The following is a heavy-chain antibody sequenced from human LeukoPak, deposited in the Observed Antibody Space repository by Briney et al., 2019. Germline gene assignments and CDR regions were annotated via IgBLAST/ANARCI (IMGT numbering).Heavy chain of an antibody. CDR2: IYPGDSDT. V-gene: IGHV5-51*01. CDR1: GSPFTSYS. Sequence: GGPRDFSGQRPGSPFTSYSIGGSRQLPGKGLEGMGIIYPGDSDTTYSPSFQGQVTISVDKSISTAYLQWSSLKASDTTMYYCARKWAVAGRIDYWGQGTLGTVSS. D-gene: IGHD6-19*01. CDR3: ARKWAVAGRIDY. J-gene: IGHJ4*02.